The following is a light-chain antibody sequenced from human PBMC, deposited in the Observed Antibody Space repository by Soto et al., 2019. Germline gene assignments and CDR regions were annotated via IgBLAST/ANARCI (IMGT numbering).Light chain of an antibody. J-gene: IGKJ4*01. CDR3: QQFDDLPLT. V-gene: IGKV1-33*01. CDR1: QDISNY. CDR2: DAS. Sequence: DIQMTQSPSSLSASVGDRVTITCQASQDISNYLNWYQQKPGKAPNLLIYDASNLEAEVPSRFNGSGSGTDSSFTISSLQPEDIGTYYCQQFDDLPLTFGGGTKVEIK.